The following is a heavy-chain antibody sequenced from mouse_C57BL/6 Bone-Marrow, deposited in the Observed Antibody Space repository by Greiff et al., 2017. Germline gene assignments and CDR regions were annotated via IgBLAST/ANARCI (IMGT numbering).Heavy chain of an antibody. CDR2: ISSGGSYT. V-gene: IGHV5-6*01. CDR1: GFTFSSYG. CDR3: AREGTGKAY. D-gene: IGHD4-1*01. Sequence: EVQLVESGGDLVKPGGSLKLSCAASGFTFSSYGMSWVRQTPDKRLEWVATISSGGSYTYYPDSVKGRFTISRDNAKNTLYLQMSSLKSEDTAMYYCAREGTGKAYWGQGTLDTVSA. J-gene: IGHJ3*01.